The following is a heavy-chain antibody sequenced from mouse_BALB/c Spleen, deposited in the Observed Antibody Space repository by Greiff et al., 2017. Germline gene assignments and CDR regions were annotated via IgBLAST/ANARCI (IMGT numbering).Heavy chain of an antibody. Sequence: EVQVVESGAELVKPGASVKLSCTASGFNIKDTYMHWVKQRPEQGLEWIGRIDPANGNTKYDPKFQGKATITADTSSNTAYLQLSSLTSEDTAVYYCAFNWDVDYWGQGTTLTVSS. CDR3: AFNWDVDY. CDR2: IDPANGNT. D-gene: IGHD4-1*01. V-gene: IGHV14-3*02. J-gene: IGHJ2*01. CDR1: GFNIKDTY.